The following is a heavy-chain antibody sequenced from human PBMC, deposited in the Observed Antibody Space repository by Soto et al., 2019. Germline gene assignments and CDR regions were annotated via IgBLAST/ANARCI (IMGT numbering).Heavy chain of an antibody. CDR2: INHSGSN. V-gene: IGHV4-34*01. CDR1: GGSFSGYY. Sequence: SETLSLTCAVYGGSFSGYYWCWIRQPPGKGREWIGEINHSGSNNYSPSLKSRVTISVDTSKNQISLKLSSVTAADTAVYYCARGVRSYYAFRSGYKKQYYYSYGMDVWGQGTMVTVSS. CDR3: ARGVRSYYAFRSGYKKQYYYSYGMDV. D-gene: IGHD3-3*01. J-gene: IGHJ6*02.